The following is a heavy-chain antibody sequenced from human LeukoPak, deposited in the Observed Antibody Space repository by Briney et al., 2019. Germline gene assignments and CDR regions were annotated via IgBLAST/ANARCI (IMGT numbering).Heavy chain of an antibody. J-gene: IGHJ4*02. V-gene: IGHV3-30*04. CDR3: AREGYCTGGSCSDSFDY. D-gene: IGHD2-15*01. CDR2: ISYDGSNK. CDR1: GFTFSSYA. Sequence: PGKSLRLSCAASGFTFSSYAMHWVRQAPGKGLEWVAVISYDGSNKYYADSVKGRFTISRDNSKNTLYLQINSLRAEDTAVYYCAREGYCTGGSCSDSFDYWGQGTLVTVSS.